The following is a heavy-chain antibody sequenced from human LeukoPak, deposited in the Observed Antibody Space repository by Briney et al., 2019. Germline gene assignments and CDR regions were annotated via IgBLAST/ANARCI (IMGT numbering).Heavy chain of an antibody. D-gene: IGHD2-2*01. CDR2: ITGGGT. J-gene: IGHJ4*02. CDR3: AKRRGEVPTASLDY. Sequence: GGSLRLSCAASGFTFSTFAMSWVRQVPGKGLEWVSTITGGGTYYADSVKGRFTISRDNSKNTLYLQMNSLRAEDTAMYYCAKRRGEVPTASLDYWGQGTLVTVSS. V-gene: IGHV3-23*01. CDR1: GFTFSTFA.